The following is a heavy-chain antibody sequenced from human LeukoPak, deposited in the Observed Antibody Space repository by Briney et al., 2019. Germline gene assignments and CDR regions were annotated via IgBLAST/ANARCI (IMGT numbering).Heavy chain of an antibody. J-gene: IGHJ6*03. D-gene: IGHD3-22*01. CDR3: ARGGSGFLFYSYYMDV. Sequence: GASVRVSCKTSGYTFTNCGVSWVRQAPGQGLEWMGWVSTHTGNKHYAQNFQDRFTMTTDTSTSTAYMELRSLTSDDTAVYYCARGGSGFLFYSYYMDVWGKGTTVIVSS. CDR1: GYTFTNCG. V-gene: IGHV1-18*01. CDR2: VSTHTGNK.